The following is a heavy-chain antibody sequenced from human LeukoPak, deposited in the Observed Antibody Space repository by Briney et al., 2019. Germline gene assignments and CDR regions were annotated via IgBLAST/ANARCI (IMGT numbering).Heavy chain of an antibody. D-gene: IGHD2-21*02. CDR2: TIPIFGTA. V-gene: IGHV1-69*05. CDR1: GGTFSSYA. Sequence: SVKVSCKASGGTFSSYAISWVRQAPGQGLEWMGGTIPIFGTANYAQKFQGRVTITTDESTSTAYMELSSLRSEDTAVYYCASTVVVTAWEEYYFDYWGQGTLVTVSS. CDR3: ASTVVVTAWEEYYFDY. J-gene: IGHJ4*02.